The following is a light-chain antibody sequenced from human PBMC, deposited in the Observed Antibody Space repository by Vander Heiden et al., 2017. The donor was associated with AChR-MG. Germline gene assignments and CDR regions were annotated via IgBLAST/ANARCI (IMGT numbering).Light chain of an antibody. CDR3: QSYDSGLSGYV. CDR1: SSNIGANCD. CDR2: GNT. J-gene: IGLJ1*01. V-gene: IGLV1-40*01. Sequence: QSVLTQPPSVSGAPGQRVTISCTGSSSNIGANCDVHWYQHLPGTAPKLLIYGNTNRPSGVPDRFSGSKSGTSASLAITGLQAEDEADYYCQSYDSGLSGYVFGTGTKVTVL.